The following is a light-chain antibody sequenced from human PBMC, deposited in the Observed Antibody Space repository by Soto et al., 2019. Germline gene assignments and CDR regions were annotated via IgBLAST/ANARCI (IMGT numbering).Light chain of an antibody. Sequence: DIQMTHSPSSLSASVRDRVTITFRASQGISNYLAWYQQKPGKVHKLLIYAASTLQSGVPSRFSGSGSGTDFTLTISSLPTEYVATYYCHQYDSAPWTFGQGPKVDIK. J-gene: IGKJ1*01. CDR3: HQYDSAPWT. V-gene: IGKV1-27*01. CDR2: AAS. CDR1: QGISNY.